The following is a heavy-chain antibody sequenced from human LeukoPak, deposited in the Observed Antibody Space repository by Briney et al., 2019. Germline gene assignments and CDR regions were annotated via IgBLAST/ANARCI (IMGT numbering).Heavy chain of an antibody. CDR3: ARDFVGRWYTYFDH. V-gene: IGHV3-48*03. J-gene: IGHJ4*02. CDR2: LSSSGSTI. Sequence: GGSLRLSCAASGFTFSSYEMNWVRQAPGKGLEWVSYLSSSGSTIYYADSVKGRFTISRDNAKNSLYLQMNSQRAEDTAVYYCARDFVGRWYTYFDHGGQDTLVTVSS. D-gene: IGHD6-13*01. CDR1: GFTFSSYE.